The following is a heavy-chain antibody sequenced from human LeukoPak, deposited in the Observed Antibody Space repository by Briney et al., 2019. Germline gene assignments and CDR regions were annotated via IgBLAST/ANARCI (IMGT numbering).Heavy chain of an antibody. CDR3: ATPMVRSRYPTAAHLDY. CDR2: IRYDGSNK. Sequence: PGGSLRLSCAASGFTFSSYGMHWVRQAPGRGLEWVAFIRYDGSNKYYADSVKGRFTISRDNSKNTLYLQMNSLRAEDTAVYYCATPMVRSRYPTAAHLDYWGQGTLVTVSS. J-gene: IGHJ4*02. CDR1: GFTFSSYG. V-gene: IGHV3-30*02. D-gene: IGHD5-18*01.